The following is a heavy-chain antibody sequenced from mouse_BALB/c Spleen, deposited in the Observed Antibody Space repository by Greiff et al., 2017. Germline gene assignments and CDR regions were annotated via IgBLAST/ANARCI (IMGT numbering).Heavy chain of an antibody. J-gene: IGHJ3*01. CDR2: ISDGGSYT. V-gene: IGHV5-4*02. D-gene: IGHD2-9*01. CDR1: GFTFSDYY. CDR3: ARDREAYYGYSWFAY. Sequence: EVQGVESGGGLVKPGGSLKLSCAASGFTFSDYYMYWVRQTPEKRLEWVATISDGGSYTYYPDSVKGRFTISRDNAKNNLYLQMSSLKSEDTAMYYCARDREAYYGYSWFAYWGQGTLVTVSA.